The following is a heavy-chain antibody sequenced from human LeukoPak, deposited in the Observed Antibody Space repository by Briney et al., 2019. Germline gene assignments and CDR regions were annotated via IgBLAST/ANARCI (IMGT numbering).Heavy chain of an antibody. CDR1: GFTVSSNY. Sequence: GGSLRLSCAASGFTVSSNYMSWVRQAPGKGLEWVSVIYSGGSTYYADSVKGRFTISRDNSKNTLYLQMNSLRAEDTAVYYCARGGYYDSSGSFDYWGQGTRVTVS. D-gene: IGHD3-22*01. CDR2: IYSGGST. V-gene: IGHV3-66*01. J-gene: IGHJ4*02. CDR3: ARGGYYDSSGSFDY.